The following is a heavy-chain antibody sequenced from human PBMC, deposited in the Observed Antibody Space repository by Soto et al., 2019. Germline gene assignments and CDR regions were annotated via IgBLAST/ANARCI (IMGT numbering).Heavy chain of an antibody. CDR3: ARQDDILTGVDY. D-gene: IGHD3-9*01. CDR2: INYSGST. Sequence: SETLSLTCTVSGGSISSYYWSWIRQPPGKGLEWIEYINYSGSTNYNPPLKSRVSISIATSKNHFSLKLSSVSAADTAVYYCARQDDILTGVDYWGQGTLVTVSS. J-gene: IGHJ4*02. V-gene: IGHV4-59*08. CDR1: GGSISSYY.